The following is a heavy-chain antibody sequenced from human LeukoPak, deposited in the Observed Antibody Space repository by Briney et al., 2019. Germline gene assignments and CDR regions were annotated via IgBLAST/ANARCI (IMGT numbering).Heavy chain of an antibody. CDR1: GDSVSSNSAS. D-gene: IGHD6-6*01. Sequence: SQTLSLTCAISGDSVSSNSASWNWIRQSPSSGLEWLGRTYYRSKWYNDYAVSVKSRITINPDTSKNQFSLQLKSETPEDTAVYYCARISSSSGLFDYWGQEPWSPSPQ. CDR3: ARISSSSGLFDY. V-gene: IGHV6-1*01. CDR2: TYYRSKWYN. J-gene: IGHJ4*01.